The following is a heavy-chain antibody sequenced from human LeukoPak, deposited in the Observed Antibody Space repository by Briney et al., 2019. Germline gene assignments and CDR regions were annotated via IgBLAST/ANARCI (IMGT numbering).Heavy chain of an antibody. CDR3: AKGLYGDYVFNFDY. CDR2: ISGSGGST. CDR1: GFTFSSYA. V-gene: IGHV3-23*01. Sequence: GGSLRLSCAASGFTFSSYAMSWVRQAPGKGLEWVSAISGSGGSTYYADSVKGRFTISRDKSKNTLYLQMNSLRAEDTAVYYCAKGLYGDYVFNFDYWGQGTLVTVSS. D-gene: IGHD4-17*01. J-gene: IGHJ4*02.